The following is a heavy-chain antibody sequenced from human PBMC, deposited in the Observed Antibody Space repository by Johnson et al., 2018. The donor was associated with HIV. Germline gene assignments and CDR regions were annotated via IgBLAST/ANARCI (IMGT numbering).Heavy chain of an antibody. Sequence: QVQLVESGGGVVQPGRSLRLSCAASGFTFSSYGMHWVRQAPGTGLEWVAVIWYDGSNKYYADSVKGRFTISRDNSKNSLYLQMNSLRAEDTALYYCARYSGSYYGWDAFALW. CDR2: IWYDGSNK. D-gene: IGHD1-26*01. CDR3: ARYSGSYYGWDAFAL. CDR1: GFTFSSYG. V-gene: IGHV3-33*01. J-gene: IGHJ3*01.